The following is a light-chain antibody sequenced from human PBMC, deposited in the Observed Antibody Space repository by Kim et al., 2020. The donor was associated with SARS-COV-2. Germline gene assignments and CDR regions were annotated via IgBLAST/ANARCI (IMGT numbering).Light chain of an antibody. Sequence: ISRAERATLSCTASQSVSSFLVWYQHKPGQAPRLLTHDASNRATDIPARFSGGGFGTDFTLTISSLEPEDFAVYYCQQHSNWPLTFGGGTKVDIK. V-gene: IGKV3-11*01. CDR1: QSVSSF. CDR2: DAS. CDR3: QQHSNWPLT. J-gene: IGKJ4*01.